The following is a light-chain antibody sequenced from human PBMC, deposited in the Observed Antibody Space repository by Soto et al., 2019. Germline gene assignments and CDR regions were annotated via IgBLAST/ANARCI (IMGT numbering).Light chain of an antibody. Sequence: EIVLTQSPGTLSLFPGERATLSCRASQSVSNTYLAWYQHKPGQAPRLLIYGASDRATGIPDRFSGSGSVTDFTLTISSLEPEDFALYYCQQYGTSPVTFGQGTKLEIK. CDR1: QSVSNTY. CDR3: QQYGTSPVT. CDR2: GAS. V-gene: IGKV3-20*01. J-gene: IGKJ2*01.